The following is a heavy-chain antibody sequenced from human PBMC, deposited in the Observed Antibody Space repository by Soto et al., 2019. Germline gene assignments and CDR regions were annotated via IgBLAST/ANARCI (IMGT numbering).Heavy chain of an antibody. Sequence: AASVKVSCKASGYTFTTYAVHWLRQAPGQRLEWVGWINGGNGDTKYSQRFQGRVTVTRDTSANTAYMELSSLRSEDTAVYYCATYYYDNTGYVSWGQGTLVTVSS. CDR2: INGGNGDT. J-gene: IGHJ5*02. CDR3: ATYYYDNTGYVS. V-gene: IGHV1-3*01. D-gene: IGHD3-22*01. CDR1: GYTFTTYA.